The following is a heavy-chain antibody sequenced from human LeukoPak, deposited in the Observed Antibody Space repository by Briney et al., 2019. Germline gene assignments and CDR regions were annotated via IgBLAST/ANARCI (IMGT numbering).Heavy chain of an antibody. CDR1: GFPVSSNH. CDR3: ARYYYGSGSYYYYYYYMDV. Sequence: GGSLRLSCAASGFPVSSNHMSWVRPAPGKGLEGVSVIYSGGSTYYADSVKGRFTISRDNSKNTLYLQMNSLRAEDTAVYYCARYYYGSGSYYYYYYYMDVWGKGTTVTVSS. V-gene: IGHV3-66*02. D-gene: IGHD3-10*01. J-gene: IGHJ6*03. CDR2: IYSGGST.